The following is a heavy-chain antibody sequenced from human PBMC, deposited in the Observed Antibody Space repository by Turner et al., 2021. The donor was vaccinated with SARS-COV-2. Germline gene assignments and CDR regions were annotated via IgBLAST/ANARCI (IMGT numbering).Heavy chain of an antibody. D-gene: IGHD3-22*01. CDR2: IWNDGSQK. CDR3: ARLDDSGHWGAFDI. CDR1: GITFSSHG. Sequence: QVQLVESGGGVVQPGRSLRLSCAASGITFSSHGMHWVRQAPGKGLEWWAVIWNDGSQKYYADSVKGRFTISRDNSKNMVYLQMNSLRAEDTAVYYCARLDDSGHWGAFDIWGQGTMVTVSS. J-gene: IGHJ3*02. V-gene: IGHV3-33*01.